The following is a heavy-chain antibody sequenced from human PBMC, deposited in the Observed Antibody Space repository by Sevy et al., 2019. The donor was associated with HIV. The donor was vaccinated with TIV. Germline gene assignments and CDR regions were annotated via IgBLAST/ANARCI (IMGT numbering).Heavy chain of an antibody. CDR1: GFTFGDYA. CDR3: STDPIILLLVTDGMDV. J-gene: IGHJ6*02. D-gene: IGHD2-8*02. Sequence: GGSLRLSCTTSGFTFGDYAMTWVRQAPGKGLEWVGFFRSKAYGGTTDYAAPVKGRFTISRDDSKNTLYLQMNSLKTEDTAVYYCSTDPIILLLVTDGMDVWGQGTTVTVSS. V-gene: IGHV3-49*04. CDR2: FRSKAYGGTT.